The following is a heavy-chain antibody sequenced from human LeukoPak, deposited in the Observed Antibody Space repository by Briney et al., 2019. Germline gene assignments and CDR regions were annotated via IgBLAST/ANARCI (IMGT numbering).Heavy chain of an antibody. CDR1: GFTFGNFA. CDR2: ISGSSGLT. J-gene: IGHJ4*02. D-gene: IGHD4-17*01. Sequence: GGSLRLSCAASGFTFGNFAMSWDRQPPGRGLKWFSTISGSSGLTYYADSVKGRFTISRDNSKNTLFLQMNSLRAEDTAVYYCARRGESASYGDYRFDYWGQGTLVTVSS. V-gene: IGHV3-23*01. CDR3: ARRGESASYGDYRFDY.